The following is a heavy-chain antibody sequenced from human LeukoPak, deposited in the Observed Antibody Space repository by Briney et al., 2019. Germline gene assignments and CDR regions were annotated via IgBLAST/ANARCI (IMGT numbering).Heavy chain of an antibody. CDR1: GFTFTSSA. CDR3: AAWSLDSSGYSDC. J-gene: IGHJ4*02. V-gene: IGHV1-58*02. CDR2: IVVDSGDT. Sequence: GTSVKVSFKASGFTFTSSAMQWVRQARRQRLEWIGWIVVDSGDTNYAQKFQERVTITRDMSTSTAYRELSSLGSEDTGGYYCAAWSLDSSGYSDCWGEGALVTVSS. D-gene: IGHD3-22*01.